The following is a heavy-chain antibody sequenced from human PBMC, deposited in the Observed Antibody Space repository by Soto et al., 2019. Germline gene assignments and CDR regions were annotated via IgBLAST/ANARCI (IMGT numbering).Heavy chain of an antibody. CDR2: ISGSGGST. D-gene: IGHD1-1*01. J-gene: IGHJ6*02. Sequence: EVQLLESGGGLVQPRGSLRLSCAASGFTFSSYAMSWVRQAPGKGLEWVSAISGSGGSTYYADSVKGRFTISRDNSKNTLYLQMNSLRAEDTAVYYCARGWNHYYYYGMDVWGQGTTVTVSS. CDR1: GFTFSSYA. V-gene: IGHV3-23*01. CDR3: ARGWNHYYYYGMDV.